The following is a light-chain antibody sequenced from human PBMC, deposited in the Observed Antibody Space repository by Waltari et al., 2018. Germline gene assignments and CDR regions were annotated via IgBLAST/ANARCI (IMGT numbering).Light chain of an antibody. CDR3: CSYAGSSTWV. CDR1: RSDVGSYNL. J-gene: IGLJ3*02. CDR2: EVS. Sequence: QSALTQPASVSGSPGQSFTIPCTGTRSDVGSYNLVSWYQQHPGKAPKVMIYEVSKRPSGVSNRFSGSKSGNTASLTISGLQAEDEADYYCCSYAGSSTWVFGGGTRLTVL. V-gene: IGLV2-23*02.